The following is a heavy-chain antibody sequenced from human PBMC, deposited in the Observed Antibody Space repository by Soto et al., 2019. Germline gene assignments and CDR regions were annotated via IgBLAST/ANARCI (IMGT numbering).Heavy chain of an antibody. V-gene: IGHV3-23*01. CDR1: GFSFPDYD. Sequence: XGALRLTCEGSGFSFPDYDMNWVRQTPGKGLEWVAAVGRFGNTYYRDSVRGRFTISRDDSRNTVYLQMNRLRVEDTAVYFCAKEGRLRSPAGDYFDAWAQGSLVTVSS. D-gene: IGHD3-10*01. J-gene: IGHJ4*02. CDR2: VGRFGNT. CDR3: AKEGRLRSPAGDYFDA.